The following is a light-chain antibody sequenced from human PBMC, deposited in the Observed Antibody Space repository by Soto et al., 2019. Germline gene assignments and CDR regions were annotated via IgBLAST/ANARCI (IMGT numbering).Light chain of an antibody. CDR2: KAS. V-gene: IGKV1-5*03. CDR1: QSISSW. CDR3: QHYNSYSEA. Sequence: EIQLTQSPSTLHASVGGRVTITCRANQSISSWLAWYQQKQGKAPKILIYKASTLKSGVPSRFSGSGYGTEVNLTISSLQTDDFATYYCQHYNSYSEAFGQGTKVDIK. J-gene: IGKJ1*01.